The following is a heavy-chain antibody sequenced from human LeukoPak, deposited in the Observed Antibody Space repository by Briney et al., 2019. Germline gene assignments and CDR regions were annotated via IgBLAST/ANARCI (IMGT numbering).Heavy chain of an antibody. CDR1: GYSISSSNW. D-gene: IGHD3-9*01. CDR2: IYYSGST. V-gene: IGHV4-28*01. Sequence: SDTLSLTCAVSGYSISSSNWWGWIRQPPGKGLEWIGFIYYSGSTYYNPSLKSRVTMSVDTSKNQFSLKLSSVTVVDTAVYYCARIYYDILTGYYVDYWGQGTLVTVSS. CDR3: ARIYYDILTGYYVDY. J-gene: IGHJ4*02.